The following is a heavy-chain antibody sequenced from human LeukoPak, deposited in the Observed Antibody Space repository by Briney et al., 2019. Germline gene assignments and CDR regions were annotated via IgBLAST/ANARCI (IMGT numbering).Heavy chain of an antibody. CDR3: ARDDSYYDSSGYYRDY. V-gene: IGHV3-53*01. CDR1: GFTVSSNY. J-gene: IGHJ4*02. Sequence: PGGSLRLSCAASGFTVSSNYMSWVRQAPGKGLEWVSVIYSGGSTYYADSVKGRFTISRDNSKNTLYLQMNSLRAEDTAVYYCARDDSYYDSSGYYRDYWGQGTLVTVSS. CDR2: IYSGGST. D-gene: IGHD3-22*01.